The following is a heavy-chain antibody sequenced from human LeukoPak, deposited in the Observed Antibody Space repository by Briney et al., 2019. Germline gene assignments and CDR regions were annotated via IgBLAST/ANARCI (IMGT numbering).Heavy chain of an antibody. Sequence: PGGSLRLSCAASGFTVSSNYMTWVRQAPGKGLEWVSSISGSGGSTYYADSVKGRFTTSRDNSKNTLYLQMNGLRAEDTAVYYCAKDLAAVPGNKYFAYWGQGTLVTVSS. CDR2: ISGSGGST. J-gene: IGHJ4*02. CDR3: AKDLAAVPGNKYFAY. V-gene: IGHV3-23*01. CDR1: GFTVSSNY. D-gene: IGHD6-19*01.